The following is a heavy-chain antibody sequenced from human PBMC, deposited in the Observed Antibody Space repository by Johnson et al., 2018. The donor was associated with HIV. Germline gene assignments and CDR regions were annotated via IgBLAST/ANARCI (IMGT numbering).Heavy chain of an antibody. V-gene: IGHV3-74*03. J-gene: IGHJ3*02. D-gene: IGHD3-22*01. CDR3: ARPGSDSSGYYYHYDAFDI. Sequence: VQLVESGGGLVQPGGSLRLSCAASGFTFSNYWMHWVRQAPGKGLVWVSRIYSDGSDTTYADSVKGRFTISRDNAKNSLYLQMNSLRAEDTALYYCARPGSDSSGYYYHYDAFDIWGQGTMVTVSS. CDR1: GFTFSNYW. CDR2: IYSDGSDT.